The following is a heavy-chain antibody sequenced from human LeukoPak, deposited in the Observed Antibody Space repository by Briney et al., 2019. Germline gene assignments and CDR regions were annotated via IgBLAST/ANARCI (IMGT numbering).Heavy chain of an antibody. V-gene: IGHV4-34*01. CDR2: INHSGST. CDR3: ARQLAARGDY. D-gene: IGHD6-6*01. J-gene: IGHJ4*02. CDR1: GGSFSGYY. Sequence: SETLSLTCAVYGGSFSGYYWSWIRQPPGKGLEWIGEINHSGSTNYNPSLKSRVTISVDTSKNQFSLKLSSVTAADTAVYYCARQLAARGDYWGQGTLVTVSS.